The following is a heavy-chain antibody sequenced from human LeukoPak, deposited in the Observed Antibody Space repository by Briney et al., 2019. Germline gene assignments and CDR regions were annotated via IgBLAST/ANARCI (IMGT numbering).Heavy chain of an antibody. CDR1: GFTFSRFD. CDR3: ARENVLAVAGTNYYYGMDV. V-gene: IGHV3-13*01. Sequence: GGSLRLSCGASGFTFSRFDMHWVRQGRGKALGWVATIGAAGDIYYSDSVNGRFTISRENAENTLYLQMNSLRGGDTAVYYCARENVLAVAGTNYYYGMDVWGQGTTVTVSS. CDR2: IGAAGDI. J-gene: IGHJ6*02. D-gene: IGHD6-19*01.